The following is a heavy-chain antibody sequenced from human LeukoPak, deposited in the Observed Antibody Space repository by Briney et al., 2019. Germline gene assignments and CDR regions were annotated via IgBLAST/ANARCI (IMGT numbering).Heavy chain of an antibody. Sequence: ASVKVSCKASGYTFTSYDINWVRQATGHGLEWMGWMNPNSGNTGYAQKFQGRVTMTRNTSISTAYMELSSLRSEDTAVYYCARVSRGGWTYYFDYWGQGTLVTVSS. CDR1: GYTFTSYD. V-gene: IGHV1-8*01. J-gene: IGHJ4*02. CDR3: ARVSRGGWTYYFDY. D-gene: IGHD6-19*01. CDR2: MNPNSGNT.